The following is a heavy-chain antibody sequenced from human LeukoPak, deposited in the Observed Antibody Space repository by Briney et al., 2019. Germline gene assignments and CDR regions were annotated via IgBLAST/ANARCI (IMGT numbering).Heavy chain of an antibody. D-gene: IGHD6-6*01. CDR3: AKDRIASPPQGRFDP. CDR2: ISSTSAYI. CDR1: GFALKSYS. Sequence: PGGSLRLSCAGSGFALKSYSLSWVRQAPGKGLEWVSSISSTSAYIYYADSVKGRFTISRDNVDNVVYLQMNSLGAEDTAIYYCAKDRIASPPQGRFDPWGQGTLVTVSS. V-gene: IGHV3-21*04. J-gene: IGHJ5*02.